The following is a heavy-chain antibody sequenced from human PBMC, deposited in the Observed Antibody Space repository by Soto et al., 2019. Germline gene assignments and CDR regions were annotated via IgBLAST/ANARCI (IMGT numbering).Heavy chain of an antibody. CDR2: IYYSGST. CDR1: GGSISSSSYF. CDR3: ARHPSDFWFDP. V-gene: IGHV4-39*01. D-gene: IGHD2-21*02. J-gene: IGHJ5*02. Sequence: SETLSLTCSVSGGSISSSSYFWGWIRQPPGKGLEWVGSIYYSGSTYYNPSLKSRVTVSVDTSKNQFSLKLSSVTAADTAVYYCARHPSDFWFDPWGQGTLVTVS.